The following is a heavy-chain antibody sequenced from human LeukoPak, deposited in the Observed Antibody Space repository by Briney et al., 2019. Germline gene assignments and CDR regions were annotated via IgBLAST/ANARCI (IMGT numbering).Heavy chain of an antibody. CDR2: IIPIFGTA. CDR1: GGTFSSYA. D-gene: IGHD6-13*01. Sequence: GASVKVSCKASGGTFSSYAISWVRQAPGQGLEWMGGIIPIFGTANYAQKFQGRVTITADESTSTAYMELSSLRSEDTAVYYCARVPGTGIAAADYYLDYWGQGTLVTVSS. J-gene: IGHJ4*02. V-gene: IGHV1-69*13. CDR3: ARVPGTGIAAADYYLDY.